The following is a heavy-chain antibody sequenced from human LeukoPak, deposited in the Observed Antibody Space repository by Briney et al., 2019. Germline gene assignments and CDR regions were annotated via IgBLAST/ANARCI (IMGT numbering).Heavy chain of an antibody. J-gene: IGHJ4*02. CDR1: GFTVSSNY. V-gene: IGHV3-53*01. D-gene: IGHD2-8*01. CDR3: ARRKTNGWSIDY. CDR2: IYSGGGT. Sequence: PGGSLRLSCAASGFTVSSNYMSWVRQSPGTGLEWVSIIYSGGGTFYADSVKGRFTTSRDNSKNTVYLQMNSLRAEDTAVYYCARRKTNGWSIDYWGQGTLVTVSS.